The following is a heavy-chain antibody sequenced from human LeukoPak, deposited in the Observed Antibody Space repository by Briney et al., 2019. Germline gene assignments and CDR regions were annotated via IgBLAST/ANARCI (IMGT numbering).Heavy chain of an antibody. Sequence: PGGSLRLSCAASGFTFSSYAMHWVRQAPGKGLEWVAVISYDGSNKYYADSVKGRFTISRDNSKNTLYLQMNSLRAEDTAVYYCARERYGDYSPFDPWGQGTLVTVSS. V-gene: IGHV3-30-3*01. D-gene: IGHD4-17*01. J-gene: IGHJ5*02. CDR2: ISYDGSNK. CDR3: ARERYGDYSPFDP. CDR1: GFTFSSYA.